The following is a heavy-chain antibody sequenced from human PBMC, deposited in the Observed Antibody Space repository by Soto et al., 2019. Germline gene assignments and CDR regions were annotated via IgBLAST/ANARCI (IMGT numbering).Heavy chain of an antibody. CDR1: GGTFRNYP. V-gene: IGHV1-69*02. Sequence: QVQLVQSGTEVKKPGSSVKVSCKASGGTFRNYPINWVRQAPGQGLEWMGSIFPLTDIPDYAQNFQARLTISADKSTSAAYMELSGLTSDDTAMYFCARSTLIVLNYFECWGQGTRVTVSS. D-gene: IGHD1-1*01. CDR3: ARSTLIVLNYFEC. J-gene: IGHJ4*02. CDR2: IFPLTDIP.